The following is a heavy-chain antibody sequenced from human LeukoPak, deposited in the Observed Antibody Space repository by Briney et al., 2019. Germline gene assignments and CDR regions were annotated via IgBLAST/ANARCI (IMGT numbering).Heavy chain of an antibody. CDR2: IRQDGSQK. CDR1: GFTSSSYW. D-gene: IGHD3-9*01. CDR3: ARDRSRYFDWLPFDY. J-gene: IGHJ4*02. V-gene: IGHV3-7*01. Sequence: GGSLRLSCAASGFTSSSYWMSWVRQAPGKGLEWVATIRQDGSQKYYVDSVKGRFTISRDNAKNSLYLQMNSLRAEDTAVYYCARDRSRYFDWLPFDYWGQGTLVTVSS.